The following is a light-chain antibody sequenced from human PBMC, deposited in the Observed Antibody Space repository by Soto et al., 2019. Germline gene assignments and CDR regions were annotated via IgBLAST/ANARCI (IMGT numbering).Light chain of an antibody. V-gene: IGKV3-15*01. CDR3: QHYNNWPLLT. CDR2: GAS. J-gene: IGKJ4*01. Sequence: EIVMTQSPATLSVSRGEGATLSCRASQSVGSNLAWYQQKPGQAPRLLIYGASTRATGIPARFSGSGCGTEFTLTISSLQSEDFAVYYCQHYNNWPLLTFGGGTKVDIK. CDR1: QSVGSN.